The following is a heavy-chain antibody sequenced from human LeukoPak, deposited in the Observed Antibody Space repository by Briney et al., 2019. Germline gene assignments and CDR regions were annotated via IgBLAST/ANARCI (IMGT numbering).Heavy chain of an antibody. CDR3: ARVVVVTATPVNYFDY. CDR1: GVSISSSNW. V-gene: IGHV4-4*02. J-gene: IGHJ4*02. CDR2: IYHSGNT. Sequence: PSETLSLTCAVSGVSISSSNWWGWVRQPPGKGLEWIGEIYHSGNTNYNPSLKSRVTISVDKSKNQFSLKLTSVTAADTAVYYCARVVVVTATPVNYFDYWGQGTLVTVSS. D-gene: IGHD2-15*01.